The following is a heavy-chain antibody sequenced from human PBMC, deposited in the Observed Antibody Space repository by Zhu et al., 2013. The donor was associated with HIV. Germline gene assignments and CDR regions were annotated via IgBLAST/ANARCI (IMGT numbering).Heavy chain of an antibody. CDR2: ISADGNTK. V-gene: IGHV3-30*04. CDR1: QFTFSSFA. CDR3: ASNPTNGVAAH. D-gene: IGHD2-8*01. Sequence: QVQLVESGGGVVQPGRSLRLSCAASQFTFSSFAMHWVRQAPGKGLEWVAVISADGNTKYYGDSVKGRFTISRDNSKSTLYLQMNSLRPEGAAVYYCASNPTNGVAAHWGQGTLVTVSS. J-gene: IGHJ4*02.